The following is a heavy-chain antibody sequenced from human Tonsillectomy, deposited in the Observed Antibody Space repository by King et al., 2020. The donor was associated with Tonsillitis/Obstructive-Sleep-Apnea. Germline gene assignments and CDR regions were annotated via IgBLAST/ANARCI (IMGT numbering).Heavy chain of an antibody. D-gene: IGHD6-13*01. J-gene: IGHJ2*01. CDR3: ARDGSWYGNFDL. V-gene: IGHV4-59*01. CDR2: IYYSGST. Sequence: VQLQESGPGLVKPSETLSLTCTVSGGSISSYYWSWIRQPPGKGLEWIGYIYYSGSTNYNPSLKSRVTISVDTSKNQFSLKLSSLPAADPAVYYCARDGSWYGNFDLWGRGTLVTVSS. CDR1: GGSISSYY.